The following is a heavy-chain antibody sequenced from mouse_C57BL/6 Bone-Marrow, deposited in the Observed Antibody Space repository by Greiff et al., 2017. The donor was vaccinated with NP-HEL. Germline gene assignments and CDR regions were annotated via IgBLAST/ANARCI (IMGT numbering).Heavy chain of an antibody. V-gene: IGHV1-64*01. Sequence: QVQLQQPGAELVKPGASVKLSCKASGYTFTSYWMHWVKQRPGQGLEWIGMIHPNSGSTNYNEKFKSKATLTVDKSSSTAYMQLSSLTSEDSAVYYCARMVYYSNLLYAMDYWGQGTSVTVSS. CDR1: GYTFTSYW. D-gene: IGHD2-5*01. CDR3: ARMVYYSNLLYAMDY. CDR2: IHPNSGST. J-gene: IGHJ4*01.